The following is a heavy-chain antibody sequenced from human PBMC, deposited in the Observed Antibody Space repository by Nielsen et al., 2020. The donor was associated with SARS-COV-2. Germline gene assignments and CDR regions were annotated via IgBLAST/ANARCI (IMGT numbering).Heavy chain of an antibody. CDR1: GFTISRSF. J-gene: IGHJ4*02. CDR3: AKEWGSANSPFDN. V-gene: IGHV3-53*01. Sequence: GESLKISCGASGFTISRSFMSWVRQAAGKGLDWVSVIYTDGSTSYADPVKGRFTISRDNSTNALYLQMERLRVEDTAIYYCAKEWGSANSPFDNWGQGTLVTVSS. D-gene: IGHD4/OR15-4a*01. CDR2: IYTDGST.